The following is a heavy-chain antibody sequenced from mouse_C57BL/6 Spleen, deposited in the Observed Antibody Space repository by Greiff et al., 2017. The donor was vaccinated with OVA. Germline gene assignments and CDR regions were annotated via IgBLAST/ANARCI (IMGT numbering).Heavy chain of an antibody. CDR2: IDPSASYT. J-gene: IGHJ1*03. CDR3: ARGGYSQGYFDV. CDR1: GYTFTSYW. D-gene: IGHD2-12*01. Sequence: QVQLQQPGAELVMPGASVKLSCKASGYTFTSYWMHWVKQRPGQGLEWIGEIDPSASYTNYNQKFKGKSTLTVDKSSSTAYMQLSSLASEDSAVYYCARGGYSQGYFDVWGTGTTVTVSS. V-gene: IGHV1-69*01.